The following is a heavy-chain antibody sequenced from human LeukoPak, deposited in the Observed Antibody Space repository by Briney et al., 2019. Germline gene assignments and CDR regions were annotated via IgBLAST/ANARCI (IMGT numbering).Heavy chain of an antibody. CDR1: GYTFTSYD. V-gene: IGHV1-8*01. CDR3: ANDRDYGDYVG. D-gene: IGHD4-17*01. CDR2: MNPNSGNT. J-gene: IGHJ4*02. Sequence: ASVKVSCKASGYTFTSYDISWVRQATGQGLEWMGWMNPNSGNTGYAQKFQGSVTMTRNTSISTAYMELSSLRSEDTAVYYCANDRDYGDYVGWGQGTLVTVSS.